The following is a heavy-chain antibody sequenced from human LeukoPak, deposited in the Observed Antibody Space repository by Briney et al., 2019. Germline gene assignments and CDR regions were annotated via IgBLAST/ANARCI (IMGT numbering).Heavy chain of an antibody. CDR1: GFTVSSSY. CDR3: ARSSISSYYED. D-gene: IGHD1-26*01. V-gene: IGHV3-66*01. Sequence: GGSLRLSCAGSGFTVSSSYVSWVRQAPGRGLEWVSILYRGGSIFYADSVKGRFTISRDISKNMLHLQMNSLRADDTAVYYCARSSISSYYEDWGQGTLVTVSS. J-gene: IGHJ4*02. CDR2: LYRGGSI.